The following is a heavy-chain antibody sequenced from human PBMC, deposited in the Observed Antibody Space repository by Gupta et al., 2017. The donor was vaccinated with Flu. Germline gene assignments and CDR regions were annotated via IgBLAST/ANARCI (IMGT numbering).Heavy chain of an antibody. CDR3: ARAKYGSSFDS. V-gene: IGHV4-59*02. CDR1: GDSVSHYY. D-gene: IGHD6-19*01. Sequence: QVQLQESGPGPVKPSETLSLICTVSGDSVSHYYWSWIRQSPEKGLEWIGYIYYNGGTKYNPSLKSRVTISADTSQNQFSLKLTSVSATDTAVYFCARAKYGSSFDSWGQGILVTVSS. CDR2: IYYNGGT. J-gene: IGHJ5*01.